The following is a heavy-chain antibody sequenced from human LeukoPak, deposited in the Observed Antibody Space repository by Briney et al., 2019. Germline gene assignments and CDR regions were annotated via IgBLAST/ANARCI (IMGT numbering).Heavy chain of an antibody. CDR1: GFTLTNYD. CDR3: ARDRGGYSYTLDAFDI. CDR2: MNPINGNT. J-gene: IGHJ3*02. Sequence: ASVKVSCKASGFTLTNYDINWVRQAPGQGLEWMGWMNPINGNTGYARKFQGRVTITADESTSTAYMELSSLRSEDTAVYYCARDRGGYSYTLDAFDIWGQGTMVTVSS. V-gene: IGHV1-8*01. D-gene: IGHD5-18*01.